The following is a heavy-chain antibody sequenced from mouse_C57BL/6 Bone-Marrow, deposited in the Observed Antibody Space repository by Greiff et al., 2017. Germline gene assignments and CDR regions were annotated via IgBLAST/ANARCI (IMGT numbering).Heavy chain of an antibody. Sequence: QVQLQQSGAELVRPGTSVKVSCKASGYAFTNYLIEWVKQRPGQGLEWIGVINPGSGGTNYNEQFKGKATLTADKSSSTAYIHLSSLSSEDAAVDCCARDDGYYVGYFDVWGTGTTVTVSS. CDR2: INPGSGGT. CDR1: GYAFTNYL. D-gene: IGHD2-3*01. CDR3: ARDDGYYVGYFDV. J-gene: IGHJ1*03. V-gene: IGHV1-54*01.